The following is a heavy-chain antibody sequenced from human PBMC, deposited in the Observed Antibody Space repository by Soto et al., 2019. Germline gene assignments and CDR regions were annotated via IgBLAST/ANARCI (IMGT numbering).Heavy chain of an antibody. D-gene: IGHD5-18*01. Sequence: PSETLSLTCTVSGGSISSGDYYCRWIREPPWKGLEWIGYIYSSVSTYYNPSLKSRVPISVDTSKNQFSLKLSSVTAADTAVYYCARDLGQLWFDYWGQGTLVTVSS. J-gene: IGHJ4*02. CDR1: GGSISSGDYY. V-gene: IGHV4-30-4*02. CDR2: IYSSVST. CDR3: ARDLGQLWFDY.